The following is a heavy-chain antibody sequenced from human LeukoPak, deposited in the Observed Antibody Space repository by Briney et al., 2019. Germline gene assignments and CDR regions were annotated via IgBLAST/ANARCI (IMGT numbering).Heavy chain of an antibody. CDR1: GFTFSSYW. Sequence: PGGSLRLSCAASGFTFSSYWMSWVRQAPGKGLEWVANIKQDGSEKYYVDSVKGRFTISRENAKNSLYLQMDSLRAEDTAVYYCARGGITMVRGVFHFDYWGQGTLVTVSS. D-gene: IGHD3-10*01. CDR2: IKQDGSEK. V-gene: IGHV3-7*01. J-gene: IGHJ4*02. CDR3: ARGGITMVRGVFHFDY.